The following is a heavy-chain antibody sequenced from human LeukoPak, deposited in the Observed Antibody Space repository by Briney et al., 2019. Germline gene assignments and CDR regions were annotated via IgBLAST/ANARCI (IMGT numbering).Heavy chain of an antibody. Sequence: GRSLRLSCAASGFTFSNHAMHWVRQAPGKGLEWVAVISRDGSNNNYADSVKGRFTISRDNSKNTLFLQMNGLRVEDTAVYYCARASYSSGWRFFENWGQGTLVTVSS. J-gene: IGHJ4*02. D-gene: IGHD6-19*01. CDR3: ARASYSSGWRFFEN. CDR2: ISRDGSNN. CDR1: GFTFSNHA. V-gene: IGHV3-30*04.